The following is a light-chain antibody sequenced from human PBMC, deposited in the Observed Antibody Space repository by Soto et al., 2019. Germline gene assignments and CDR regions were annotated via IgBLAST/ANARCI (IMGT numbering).Light chain of an antibody. J-gene: IGKJ4*01. CDR1: QGISSY. Sequence: DIQLTQSPSFLSASVGDRVTITCRASQGISSYLAWYQQKPGKAPNLLIYAASTLQRGVPSRFSGSGSGTEFTLTISSLQPEDFATYYCQHLNGYPLTFGGGTKVEIK. CDR2: AAS. CDR3: QHLNGYPLT. V-gene: IGKV1-9*01.